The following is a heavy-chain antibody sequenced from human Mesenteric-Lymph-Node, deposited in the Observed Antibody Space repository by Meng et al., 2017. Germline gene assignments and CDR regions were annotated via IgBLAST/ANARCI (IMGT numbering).Heavy chain of an antibody. CDR1: GGTCSSYA. D-gene: IGHD1-1*01. V-gene: IGHV1-69*01. CDR2: IIPIFGTA. J-gene: IGHJ4*02. Sequence: GAGVKEPGSSVEVSCKASGGTCSSYAISWVRQAPGQGLEWMGGIIPIFGTANYAQKFQGRVTITADESTSTAYMELSSLRSEDTAVYYCASGPTSTRVVANYWGQGTLVTVSS. CDR3: ASGPTSTRVVANY.